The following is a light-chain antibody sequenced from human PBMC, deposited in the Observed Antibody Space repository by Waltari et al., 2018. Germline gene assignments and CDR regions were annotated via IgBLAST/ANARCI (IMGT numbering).Light chain of an antibody. CDR2: EVT. CDR1: SSDIGKYNY. Sequence: QSALTQPASVSGSPGQSITISCTGTSSDIGKYNYVSWYQHLPGKVPKVMISEVTKRPSGVANRFSGSKSGKTASLTISGLQADDEAEYYCCSDAGSGTYVFGTGTKLTVV. J-gene: IGLJ1*01. V-gene: IGLV2-23*02. CDR3: CSDAGSGTYV.